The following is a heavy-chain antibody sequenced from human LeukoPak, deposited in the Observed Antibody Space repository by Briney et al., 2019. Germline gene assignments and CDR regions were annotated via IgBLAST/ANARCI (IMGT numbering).Heavy chain of an antibody. CDR1: GVTFSTYA. J-gene: IGHJ4*02. V-gene: IGHV3-15*07. CDR2: IKSKTDGGTI. CDR3: NNREF. Sequence: GGSLRLSCVASGVTFSTYAMNWVRQAPGKGLEWVGRIKSKTDGGTIDYAAPVKGRFTISRDDSKNTLYLQMNSLKTEDTAVYYCNNREFWGQGTLVTVSS. D-gene: IGHD3-10*01.